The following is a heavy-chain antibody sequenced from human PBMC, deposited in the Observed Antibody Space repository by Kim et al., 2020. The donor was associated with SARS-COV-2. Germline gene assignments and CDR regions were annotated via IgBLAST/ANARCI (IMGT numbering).Heavy chain of an antibody. Sequence: SETLSLTCAVYGGSFSGYYWSWIRQPPGKGLEWIGEINHSGSTNYNPSLKSRVTISVDTSKNQFSLKLSSVTAADTAVYYCARGGYCSSTSCYRSYYYYGMDVWGQGTTVTVSS. CDR2: INHSGST. D-gene: IGHD2-2*01. CDR3: ARGGYCSSTSCYRSYYYYGMDV. CDR1: GGSFSGYY. V-gene: IGHV4-34*01. J-gene: IGHJ6*02.